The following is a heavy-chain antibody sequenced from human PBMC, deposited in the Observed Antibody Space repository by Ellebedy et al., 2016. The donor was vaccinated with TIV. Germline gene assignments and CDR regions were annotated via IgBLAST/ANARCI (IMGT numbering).Heavy chain of an antibody. D-gene: IGHD3-10*01. CDR1: GFTFSNYS. CDR2: ISSSSIDM. V-gene: IGHV3-21*01. Sequence: PGGSLRLSCAASGFTFSNYSMNWVRQAPGKGLEWVSSISSSSIDMYYSGSVKGRFTISRDNAKNSLYLQMKSLRAEDTAMYYCAKDRGARAVSGKDFWGQGTLVTVSS. CDR3: AKDRGARAVSGKDF. J-gene: IGHJ4*02.